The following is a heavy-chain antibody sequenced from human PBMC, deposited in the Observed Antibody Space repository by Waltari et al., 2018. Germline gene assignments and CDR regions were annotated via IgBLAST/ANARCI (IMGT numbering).Heavy chain of an antibody. V-gene: IGHV4-39*01. J-gene: IGHJ3*01. D-gene: IGHD5-12*01. Sequence: QLHLQESGPGLVKPSETLSLTCSVSGGSITSNRHYWGWIRQPPGKGPEWTGTISYSGSTHNNPSLKSRVTISVDTPKNQYSLKLTSVTAADTAVYYCATYIGASIGTAAFDVWGQGTMVTVSS. CDR1: GGSITSNRHY. CDR2: ISYSGST. CDR3: ATYIGASIGTAAFDV.